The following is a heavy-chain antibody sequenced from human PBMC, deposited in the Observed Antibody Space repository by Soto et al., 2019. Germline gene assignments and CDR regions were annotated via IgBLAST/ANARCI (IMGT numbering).Heavy chain of an antibody. D-gene: IGHD3-9*01. J-gene: IGHJ4*02. CDR2: ISGSGGST. CDR1: GFTFSSYA. Sequence: PGGSLRLSCAASGFTFSSYAMSWVRQAPGKGLEWVSAISGSGGSTYYADSVKGRFTISRDNSKNTLYLQMNSLRAEDTAVYYCAKDSYYDILTGYYGVFDYWGQGTLVTVSS. V-gene: IGHV3-23*01. CDR3: AKDSYYDILTGYYGVFDY.